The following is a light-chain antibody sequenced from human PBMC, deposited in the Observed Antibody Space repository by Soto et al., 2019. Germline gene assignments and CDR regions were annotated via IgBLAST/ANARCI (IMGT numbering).Light chain of an antibody. V-gene: IGLV2-8*01. CDR2: EVT. CDR1: ASDIGRYNY. CDR3: CSYVGATTYV. J-gene: IGLJ1*01. Sequence: QSVLTQPPSASGSPGQSVTISCIGTASDIGRYNYVSWYQHHPGKAPKLIIYEVTMRPSGVPDRFSGSKSGNTASLTVSGLQADDEADYYCCSYVGATTYVFGTGTKVTVL.